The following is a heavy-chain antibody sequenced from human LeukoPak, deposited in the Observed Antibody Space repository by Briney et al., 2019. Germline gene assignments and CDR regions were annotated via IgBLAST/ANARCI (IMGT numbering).Heavy chain of an antibody. V-gene: IGHV4-59*08. D-gene: IGHD3-22*01. J-gene: IGHJ4*02. CDR3: ARGGYDSSGYYWVSVDY. Sequence: PSETLSLTCTVSGGSISSYYWSWIRQPPGKGREWIGYIYYSGSTNYNPSLKSRVTISVATSNNQFSLKLSSVTAADTAVYYCARGGYDSSGYYWVSVDYWGQGTLVTVSS. CDR1: GGSISSYY. CDR2: IYYSGST.